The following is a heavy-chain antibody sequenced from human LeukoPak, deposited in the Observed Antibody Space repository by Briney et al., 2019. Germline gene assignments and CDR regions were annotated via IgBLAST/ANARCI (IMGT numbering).Heavy chain of an antibody. CDR1: GGSFSGYY. Sequence: PSETLSLTCAVYGGSFSGYYWSWIRQPPGKGLEWIGEINHSGSTNYNPSLKSRVTISVDTSKNQFSLKLSSVTAADTAVYYCARARGDILTGYYYGYWGQGTLDTVSS. CDR2: INHSGST. V-gene: IGHV4-34*01. CDR3: ARARGDILTGYYYGY. D-gene: IGHD3-9*01. J-gene: IGHJ4*02.